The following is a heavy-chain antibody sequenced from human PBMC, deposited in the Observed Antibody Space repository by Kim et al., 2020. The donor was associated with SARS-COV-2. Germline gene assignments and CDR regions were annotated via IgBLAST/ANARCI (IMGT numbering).Heavy chain of an antibody. CDR2: IFYDGRNK. CDR1: GFTFSACT. CDR3: AREGGAEDY. V-gene: IGHV3-30*04. Sequence: GGSLRLSCAASGFTFSACTMHWVRQAPGKGLEWVAGIFYDGRNKYYADSVKGRFTISRDNAKNTLHLQMNSLRAEDTAVYYCAREGGAEDYWGQGTLVTV. D-gene: IGHD1-26*01. J-gene: IGHJ4*02.